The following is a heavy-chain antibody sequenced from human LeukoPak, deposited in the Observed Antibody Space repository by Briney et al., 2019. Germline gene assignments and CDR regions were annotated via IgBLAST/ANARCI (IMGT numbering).Heavy chain of an antibody. Sequence: PSENLSLTCTVSGGSISSSSYYWGWIRQPPGKGLEWIGSIYYSGSTYYNPSLKSRVTISVDTSKNQFSLKLSSVTAADTAVYYCARHSIGGRYQHDYWGQGTLVTVSS. CDR2: IYYSGST. V-gene: IGHV4-39*01. CDR3: ARHSIGGRYQHDY. D-gene: IGHD1-26*01. CDR1: GGSISSSSYY. J-gene: IGHJ4*02.